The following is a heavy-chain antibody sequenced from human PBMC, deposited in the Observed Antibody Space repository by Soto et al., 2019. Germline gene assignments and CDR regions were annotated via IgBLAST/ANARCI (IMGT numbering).Heavy chain of an antibody. D-gene: IGHD3-10*01. CDR2: IATYNSNK. Sequence: HLVQSGPEVKKPGASVTVSCKTSGDTFTNFGLSWVRQAPGQGLEWMGWIATYNSNKNYAQKFQGRLNLTTDTSTSTGYMELKSLEYDDTAVYYCARVLRGVVNWFDPWGQGTLVNVSS. V-gene: IGHV1-18*01. J-gene: IGHJ5*02. CDR1: GDTFTNFG. CDR3: ARVLRGVVNWFDP.